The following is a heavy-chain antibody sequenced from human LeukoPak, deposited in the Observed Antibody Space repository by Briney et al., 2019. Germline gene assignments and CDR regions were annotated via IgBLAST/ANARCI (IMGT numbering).Heavy chain of an antibody. CDR2: ISWNSGSI. V-gene: IGHV3-9*01. Sequence: PGGSLRLSCAASGFTFDDYAMHWVRQAPGKGLEWVSGISWNSGSIGYADSVKGRFTISRDNAKNSLYLQMNSLRAEDTALYYCAKDISYGYRNFDYWGQGTLVTVSS. D-gene: IGHD5-18*01. CDR1: GFTFDDYA. CDR3: AKDISYGYRNFDY. J-gene: IGHJ4*02.